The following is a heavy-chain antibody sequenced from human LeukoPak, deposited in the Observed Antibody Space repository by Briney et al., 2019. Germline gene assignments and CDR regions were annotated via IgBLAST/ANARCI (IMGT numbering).Heavy chain of an antibody. J-gene: IGHJ3*02. CDR2: ISSSSSYT. Sequence: GGSLRLSCAASGFTFSVYSMNWVRQAPGKGLEWVSYISSSSSYTNYADSVKGRFTISRDNAKNSLYLQMNSLRAEDTAVYYCARDKDTAMVRAYDAFDIWGQGTMVTVSS. D-gene: IGHD5-18*01. CDR3: ARDKDTAMVRAYDAFDI. CDR1: GFTFSVYS. V-gene: IGHV3-21*05.